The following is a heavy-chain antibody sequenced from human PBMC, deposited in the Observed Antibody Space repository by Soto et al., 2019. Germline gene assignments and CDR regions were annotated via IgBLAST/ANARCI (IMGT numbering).Heavy chain of an antibody. CDR2: SYYSGST. V-gene: IGHV4-59*08. CDR1: GGSISSYY. CDR3: ARLSPSNDYVDYDDY. J-gene: IGHJ4*02. D-gene: IGHD4-17*01. Sequence: QVQLQESGPGLVKPSETLSLTCTVSGGSISSYYWSWIRQPPGKGLEWIGYSYYSGSTNYNPSLRSRVTISVDTSNNQFSLKLSSVTAADTAVYYCARLSPSNDYVDYDDYWGQGTLVTVSS.